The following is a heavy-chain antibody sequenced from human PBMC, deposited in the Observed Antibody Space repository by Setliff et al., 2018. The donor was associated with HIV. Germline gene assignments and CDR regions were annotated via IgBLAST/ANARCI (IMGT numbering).Heavy chain of an antibody. Sequence: ASVKVSCKASGYSFTSHSMHWVRQAPGQRLEWMGWINTGNGNTKYSQKFQDRVTITRDTSASTAYLDLSSLRSEDTAVYYCARDKYYHDTSGPPLDYWGQGTLVTVSS. CDR2: INTGNGNT. CDR1: GYSFTSHS. D-gene: IGHD3-22*01. V-gene: IGHV1-3*04. J-gene: IGHJ4*02. CDR3: ARDKYYHDTSGPPLDY.